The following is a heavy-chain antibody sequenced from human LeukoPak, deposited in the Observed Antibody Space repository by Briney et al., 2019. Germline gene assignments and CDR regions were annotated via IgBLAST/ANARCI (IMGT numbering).Heavy chain of an antibody. CDR2: IYYSGST. CDR1: GGSISSYY. V-gene: IGHV4-59*01. D-gene: IGHD2-21*01. J-gene: IGHJ4*02. Sequence: SETLSLTCTVSGGSISSYYWSWIRQPPGKGLEWIGHIYYSGSTSYNPSLKSRVTITIDTSKNQFSLKLSSVTAADTAVYYCARGHIYCGGDCYSPTDVHATYYFDYWGQGTLVTVSS. CDR3: ARGHIYCGGDCYSPTDVHATYYFDY.